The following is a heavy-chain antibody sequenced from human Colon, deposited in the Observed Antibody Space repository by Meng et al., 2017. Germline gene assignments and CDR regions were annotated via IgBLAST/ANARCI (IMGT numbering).Heavy chain of an antibody. CDR3: LRGSVGSV. J-gene: IGHJ1*01. Sequence: QVPLRESGPAPVKPSDTLSLTCAVSGEHITNRKWWAVVRQPPGKGLEWIGEIPHRGSSAYNPSLKSRVSMSIDKSKNQFSLKLTSVTAADTAVYHCLRGSVGSVWGQGTLVTVSS. CDR2: IPHRGSS. V-gene: IGHV4-4*02. D-gene: IGHD3-10*01. CDR1: GEHITNRKW.